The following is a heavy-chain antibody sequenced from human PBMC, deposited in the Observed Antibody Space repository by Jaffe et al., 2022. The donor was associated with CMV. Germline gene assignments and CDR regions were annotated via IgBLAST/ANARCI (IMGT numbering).Heavy chain of an antibody. J-gene: IGHJ6*03. CDR2: IDWDDDK. CDR3: ARMRGEYYYDSSGYYYYYYYYMDV. CDR1: GFSLSTSGMC. D-gene: IGHD3-22*01. V-gene: IGHV2-70*15. Sequence: QVTLRESGPALVKPTQTLTLTCTFSGFSLSTSGMCVSWIRQPPGKALEWLARIDWDDDKYYSTSLKTRLTISKDTSKNQVVLTMTNMDPVDTATYYCARMRGEYYYDSSGYYYYYYYYMDVWGKGTTVTVSS.